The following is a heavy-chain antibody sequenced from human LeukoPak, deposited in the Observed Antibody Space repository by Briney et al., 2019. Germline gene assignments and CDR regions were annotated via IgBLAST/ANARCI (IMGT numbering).Heavy chain of an antibody. CDR3: AKDLIVEQQLYTVPLGY. V-gene: IGHV3-11*01. CDR1: GFTFSDYY. D-gene: IGHD6-13*01. J-gene: IGHJ4*02. CDR2: ISSSGSTI. Sequence: PGGSLRLSCAASGFTFSDYYMSWIRQAPGKGLEWVSYISSSGSTIYYADSVKGRFTISRDNSKNTLYLQMNSLRAEDTAVYYCAKDLIVEQQLYTVPLGYWGQGTLVTVSS.